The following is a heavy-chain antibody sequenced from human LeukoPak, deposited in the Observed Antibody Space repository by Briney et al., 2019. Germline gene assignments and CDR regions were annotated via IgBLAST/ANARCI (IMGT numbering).Heavy chain of an antibody. Sequence: SETLSLTCTVSGGSVSSGTYYWSWIRQPPGKGLEWIGYIYYSGSTNYNPSLKSRVTISVDTSKNQFSLKLSSVTAADTAVYYCARGYFDDWGQGTLVTVSS. CDR1: GGSVSSGTYY. J-gene: IGHJ4*02. CDR3: ARGYFDD. CDR2: IYYSGST. V-gene: IGHV4-61*01.